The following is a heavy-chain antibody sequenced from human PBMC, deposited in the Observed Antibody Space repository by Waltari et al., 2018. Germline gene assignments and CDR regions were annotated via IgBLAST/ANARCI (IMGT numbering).Heavy chain of an antibody. V-gene: IGHV4-39*01. CDR3: GRIAFGDEGGYFQH. J-gene: IGHJ1*01. CDR1: RVSGSSNNN. CDR2: VLYRGST. D-gene: IGHD4-17*01. Sequence: HLHLHESVPLLFTPSERLSLTCNVTRVSGSSNNNWGWIRQTRGKGLEWMGNVLYRGSTLYNPALKSRVTISLDTSKNQVSLRLRSVGAADTAVYFCGRIAFGDEGGYFQHWGQGTLVTVSS.